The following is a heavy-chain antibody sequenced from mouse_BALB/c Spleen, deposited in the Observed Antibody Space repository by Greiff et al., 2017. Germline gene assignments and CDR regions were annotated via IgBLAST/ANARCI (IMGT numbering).Heavy chain of an antibody. CDR3: ARPYYRYDGGFFMDY. CDR2: INPGSGGT. Sequence: QVQLQQSGAELVRPGTSVKVSCKASGYAFTNYLIEWVKQRPGQGLEWIGVINPGSGGTNYNEKFKGKATLTADKSSSTAYMQLSSLTSDDSAVYFCARPYYRYDGGFFMDYWGKGTSVTVSS. J-gene: IGHJ4*01. CDR1: GYAFTNYL. D-gene: IGHD2-14*01. V-gene: IGHV1-54*01.